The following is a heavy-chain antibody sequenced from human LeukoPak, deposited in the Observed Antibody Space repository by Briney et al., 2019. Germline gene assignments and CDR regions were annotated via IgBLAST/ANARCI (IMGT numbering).Heavy chain of an antibody. J-gene: IGHJ5*02. V-gene: IGHV4-34*01. CDR2: INHSGST. D-gene: IGHD4-23*01. CDR3: ARFYGGNPDCFDP. Sequence: SETLSLTCAVYGGSFSGYYWSWIRQPPGKGLEWIGEINHSGSTNYNPSLKSRVTISVDTSKNQFSLKLSSVTAADTAVYYCARFYGGNPDCFDPWGQGTLVTVSS. CDR1: GGSFSGYY.